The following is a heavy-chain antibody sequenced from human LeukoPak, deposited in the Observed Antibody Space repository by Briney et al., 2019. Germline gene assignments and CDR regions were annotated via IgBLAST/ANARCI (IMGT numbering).Heavy chain of an antibody. D-gene: IGHD4-17*01. V-gene: IGHV3-23*01. CDR3: AKDLHTDYGDFVGNWFDP. J-gene: IGHJ5*02. CDR1: GFTFGDYA. Sequence: GRSLRLSCTTSGFTFGDYAMSWARRAPGKGLEWVSTISGSGGSTYYADSVKGRFTISRDNSKNTLYLQMNSLRAEDTAVYYCAKDLHTDYGDFVGNWFDPWGQGTLVTVSS. CDR2: ISGSGGST.